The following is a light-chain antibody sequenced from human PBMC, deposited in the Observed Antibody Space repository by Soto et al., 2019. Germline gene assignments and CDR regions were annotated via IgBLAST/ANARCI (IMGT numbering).Light chain of an antibody. J-gene: IGKJ4*01. CDR3: QQYNNWPLT. CDR2: GAS. CDR1: QSVRDN. V-gene: IGKV3D-15*01. Sequence: EIVLTQSPATLSLSPGERATLSCRASQSVRDNLAWYKQTSGRAPRLLIYGASIRATGIPARFSGSGSGTEFTLTISSLQSEDFAIYYCQQYNNWPLTFGGGTKV.